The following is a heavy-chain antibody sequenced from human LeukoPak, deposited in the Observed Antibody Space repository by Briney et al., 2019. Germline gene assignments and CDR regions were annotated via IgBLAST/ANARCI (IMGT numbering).Heavy chain of an antibody. CDR1: GFTFTTYA. D-gene: IGHD3-22*01. CDR2: IIVSGGST. V-gene: IGHV3-23*01. J-gene: IGHJ4*02. Sequence: RGSLRVSCAASGFTFTTYAINSVRQGPGKGLEWGSAIIVSGGSTYYADSVQGRFTIARDNYNNTLYLQINRLRDEHTDVYYCAKGDDSSGYYYVRSLLGFAYWGQGTVVSVFS. CDR3: AKGDDSSGYYYVRSLLGFAY.